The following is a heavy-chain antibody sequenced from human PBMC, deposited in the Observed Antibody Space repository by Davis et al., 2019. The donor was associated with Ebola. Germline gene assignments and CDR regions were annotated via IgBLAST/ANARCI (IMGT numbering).Heavy chain of an antibody. V-gene: IGHV1-18*01. CDR2: ISTYSGNT. CDR1: GYSFTSYG. CDR3: ARVDDSSGYHEAFDI. Sequence: ASVKVSCKASGYSFTSYGITWVRQAPGQGLEWMGWISTYSGNTNSAQKFQGRVTMTTDTSTRTAYMELRSLRSDDTAVYYCARVDDSSGYHEAFDIWGQGTVVTVSS. J-gene: IGHJ3*02. D-gene: IGHD3-22*01.